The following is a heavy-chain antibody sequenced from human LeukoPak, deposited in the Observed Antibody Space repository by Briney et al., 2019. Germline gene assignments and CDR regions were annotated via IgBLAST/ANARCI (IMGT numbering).Heavy chain of an antibody. J-gene: IGHJ4*02. Sequence: GGSLRLSCAASGFTFSGFWMSWVRQAPGKGLEWVANIKVDGSEKNYVDSVRGRFTISRDNAKNSLYLQMNSLGAEDTAVYYCTRNGRSLDYWGQGTLVTVSS. CDR3: TRNGRSLDY. CDR2: IKVDGSEK. CDR1: GFTFSGFW. V-gene: IGHV3-7*01. D-gene: IGHD2-15*01.